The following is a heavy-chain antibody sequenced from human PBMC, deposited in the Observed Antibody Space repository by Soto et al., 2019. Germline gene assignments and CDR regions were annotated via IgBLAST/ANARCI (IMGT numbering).Heavy chain of an antibody. V-gene: IGHV4-61*01. CDR1: GGSVTTGSYN. J-gene: IGHJ6*02. Sequence: QVQLQESGPGLVRPSETLSLTCTVSGGSVTTGSYNWSWIRRPPGTGLEWIGNSLFTGITHSNPSLNSRVTMSVDTSKNQFYLTVPSVTAADTAVYYCARDGHGMDVWGQGTTVTVSS. CDR2: SLFTGIT. CDR3: ARDGHGMDV.